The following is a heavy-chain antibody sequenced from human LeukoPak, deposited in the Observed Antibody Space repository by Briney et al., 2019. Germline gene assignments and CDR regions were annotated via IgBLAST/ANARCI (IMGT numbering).Heavy chain of an antibody. CDR3: ARRFVGYDSSWGASDI. V-gene: IGHV4-59*08. Sequence: SETLSLTCTVSGGSISSYYWSWIRQPPGKGLEWIGYIYYSGSTNYNPSLKSRGTISVDTSKNQFSLKLSSVTAADTAVYYCARRFVGYDSSWGASDIWGRGTMVIVSS. D-gene: IGHD6-13*01. J-gene: IGHJ3*02. CDR1: GGSISSYY. CDR2: IYYSGST.